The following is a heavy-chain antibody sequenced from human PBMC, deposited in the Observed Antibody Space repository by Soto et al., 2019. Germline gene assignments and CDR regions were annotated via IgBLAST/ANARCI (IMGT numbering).Heavy chain of an antibody. Sequence: GGSLRLSCAASGFTFSSYSMNWVRQAPGKGLEWVSYISSSSSTIYYADSVKGRFTISRDNAKNSLYLQMNSLRDEDTAVYYCAREAVVVPATHLDYWGQGTLVTVSS. CDR1: GFTFSSYS. D-gene: IGHD2-2*01. CDR2: ISSSSSTI. V-gene: IGHV3-48*02. CDR3: AREAVVVPATHLDY. J-gene: IGHJ4*02.